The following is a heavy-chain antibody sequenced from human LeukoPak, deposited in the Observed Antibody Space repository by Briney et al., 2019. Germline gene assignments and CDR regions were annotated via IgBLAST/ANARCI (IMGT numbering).Heavy chain of an antibody. CDR2: ISASGDAT. CDR3: TKWSGYGDS. CDR1: GFTFSRYA. D-gene: IGHD5-12*01. Sequence: GRSLRLSCAASGFTFSRYAMSWVRHAPGKGLEWVSGISASGDATFYADSVKGRFTISRDNSKNALDLQMNSLRAEDTAVYYCTKWSGYGDSWGQGTLVTVSS. V-gene: IGHV3-23*01. J-gene: IGHJ4*02.